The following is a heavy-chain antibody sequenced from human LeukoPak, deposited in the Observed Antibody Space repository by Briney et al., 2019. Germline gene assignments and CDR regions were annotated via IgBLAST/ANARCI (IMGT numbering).Heavy chain of an antibody. CDR3: AKGGGVAVAGLFDY. CDR2: ITWNGGSR. V-gene: IGHV3-9*03. J-gene: IGHJ4*02. CDR1: GFTFDDYA. Sequence: PGRSLRLSCAASGFTFDDYAMHWVRQVPGKGLEWVSSITWNGGSRGYVDSVKGRFTISRDNAKNSLYLQMNSLRAEDMALYYCAKGGGVAVAGLFDYWGQGTLVTVSS. D-gene: IGHD6-19*01.